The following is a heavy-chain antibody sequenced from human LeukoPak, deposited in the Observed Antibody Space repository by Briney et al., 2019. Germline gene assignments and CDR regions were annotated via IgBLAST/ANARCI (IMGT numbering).Heavy chain of an antibody. CDR3: ARDSRVRESRSSKDYYYYMDV. V-gene: IGHV1-69*05. CDR1: GGTFSSYA. D-gene: IGHD6-6*01. J-gene: IGHJ6*03. Sequence: ASVKVSCKASGGTFSSYAISWVRQAPGQGLEWMGGIIPFFGTTNYAQKFQGRVTINTDESASTVYMDLSSLRSEDTAVYYCARDSRVRESRSSKDYYYYMDVWGKGPTVTVYS. CDR2: IIPFFGTT.